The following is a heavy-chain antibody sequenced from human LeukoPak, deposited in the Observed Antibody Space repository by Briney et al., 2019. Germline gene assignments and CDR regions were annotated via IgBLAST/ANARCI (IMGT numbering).Heavy chain of an antibody. V-gene: IGHV6-1*01. CDR3: ARGGIGYCSTTRCSFDC. Sequence: SQTLSLTCAIPGDSVSSNSAAWNWIRQSPSRGLEWLGRSYYRSKWSNDYALSVKSRIAINPDTSKNQFSLQLKSVTPEDTAVYYCARGGIGYCSTTRCSFDCWGQGTLVTVSS. D-gene: IGHD2-2*01. CDR1: GDSVSSNSAA. CDR2: SYYRSKWSN. J-gene: IGHJ4*02.